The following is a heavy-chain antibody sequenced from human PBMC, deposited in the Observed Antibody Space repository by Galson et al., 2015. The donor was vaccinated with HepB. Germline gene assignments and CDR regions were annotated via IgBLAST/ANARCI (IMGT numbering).Heavy chain of an antibody. CDR3: ARGKGIEGFGADFDY. Sequence: SVKVSCKASGYTFTGYYMHWVRQAPGQGLEWMGWINPNSGGTNYAQKFQGWVTMTRDTSISTAYMELSRLRSDDTAVYYCARGKGIEGFGADFDYWGQGTLVTVSS. CDR2: INPNSGGT. V-gene: IGHV1-2*04. J-gene: IGHJ4*02. CDR1: GYTFTGYY. D-gene: IGHD3-10*01.